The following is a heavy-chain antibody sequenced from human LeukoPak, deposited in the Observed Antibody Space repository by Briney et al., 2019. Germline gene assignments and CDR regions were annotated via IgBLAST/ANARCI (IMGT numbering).Heavy chain of an antibody. J-gene: IGHJ4*02. Sequence: SVKVSCTASGGTFSSYAISWVRQAPGQGLEWMGGIIPIFGTANYAQKFQGRVTITADESTSTAYMELSSLRSEDTAVYYCARGGGYSSSWYLFDYWSQGALVTVSS. CDR3: ARGGGYSSSWYLFDY. V-gene: IGHV1-69*13. CDR1: GGTFSSYA. CDR2: IIPIFGTA. D-gene: IGHD6-13*01.